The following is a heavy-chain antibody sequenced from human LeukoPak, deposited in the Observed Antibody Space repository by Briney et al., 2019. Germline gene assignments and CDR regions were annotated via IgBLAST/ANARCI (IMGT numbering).Heavy chain of an antibody. J-gene: IGHJ4*02. Sequence: PGGSLRLSCAVSGFTFSNFWMSWLRQAPGRGLESVANIHPEGNEKYHVESVKGRFTTSRVNAKNSLFLQMNGLRVEDTAVYYCARGDAFSGDHWGQGTLVTVSS. CDR3: ARGDAFSGDH. V-gene: IGHV3-7*04. CDR1: GFTFSNFW. CDR2: IHPEGNEK.